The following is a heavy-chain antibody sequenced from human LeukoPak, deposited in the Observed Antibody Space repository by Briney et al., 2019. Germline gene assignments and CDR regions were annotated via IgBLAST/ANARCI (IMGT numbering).Heavy chain of an antibody. CDR2: INPNSGGT. CDR3: AREPFGGDFWSGYYYYFDY. V-gene: IGHV1-2*02. Sequence: ASVKVSCKASGYTFTSYGISWVRQAPGQGLEWMGWINPNSGGTNYAQKFQGRVTMTRDTSISTAYMELSRLRSDDTAVYYCAREPFGGDFWSGYYYYFDYWGQGTLVTVSS. CDR1: GYTFTSYG. J-gene: IGHJ4*02. D-gene: IGHD3-3*01.